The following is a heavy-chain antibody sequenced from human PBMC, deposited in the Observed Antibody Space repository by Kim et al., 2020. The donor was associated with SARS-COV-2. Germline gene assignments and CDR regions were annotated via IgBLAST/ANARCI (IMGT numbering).Heavy chain of an antibody. V-gene: IGHV4-59*08. Sequence: SETLSLICTVSGDSMSYYYWSWIRQSPGKALEWIGYIYYSGRANYNPSLKSRVTISVDTSKNQISLKLSSVTAADTAVYYCARHASKVSLVDWGQGTLVT. J-gene: IGHJ4*02. D-gene: IGHD4-4*01. CDR2: IYYSGRA. CDR3: ARHASKVSLVD. CDR1: GDSMSYYY.